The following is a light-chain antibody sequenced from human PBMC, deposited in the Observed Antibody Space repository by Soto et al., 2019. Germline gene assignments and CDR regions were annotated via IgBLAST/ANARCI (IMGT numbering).Light chain of an antibody. CDR3: LQYNNWPPFT. CDR2: DAS. J-gene: IGKJ3*01. V-gene: IGKV3-15*01. Sequence: EIVMTQSTATLSVSPGEGATLSCRASQNVNNKLAWYQQKPGQPPRLLIYDASTRATGIPARFSGSGSGTEFTLTINSLQSEDFAVYYCLQYNNWPPFTFGPGNKVDIK. CDR1: QNVNNK.